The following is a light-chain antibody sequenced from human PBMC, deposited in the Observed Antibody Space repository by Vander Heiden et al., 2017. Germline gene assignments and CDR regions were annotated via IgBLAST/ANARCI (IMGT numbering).Light chain of an antibody. CDR2: DDS. J-gene: IGLJ3*02. CDR1: NIGSKS. V-gene: IGLV3-21*02. Sequence: SHVLTHPPSVSVAPGQTARLTCGGDNIGSKSVHWYQQRAGQAPVLVVYDDSDRPSGIPERFSGFSSGNTATLIIRRVEAGDEADYYCQVWDSSTDHWVFGGGTKLTVL. CDR3: QVWDSSTDHWV.